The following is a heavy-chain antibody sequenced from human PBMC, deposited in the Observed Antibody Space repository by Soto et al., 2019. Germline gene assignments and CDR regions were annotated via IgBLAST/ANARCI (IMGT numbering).Heavy chain of an antibody. D-gene: IGHD3-16*01. Sequence: GECLKICCRGSGDSFTSYWIGGVRQRPGKSLEWRGISYPGDSDTRYSPSFQGQVTISADKSISTAYLQWSSLKASDTAMYYCARRGRGIGGYYYGMDVWGQGTTVTVSS. J-gene: IGHJ6*02. CDR3: ARRGRGIGGYYYGMDV. CDR2: SYPGDSDT. V-gene: IGHV5-51*03. CDR1: GDSFTSYW.